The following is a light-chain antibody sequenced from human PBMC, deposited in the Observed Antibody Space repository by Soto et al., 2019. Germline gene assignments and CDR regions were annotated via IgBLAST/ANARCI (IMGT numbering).Light chain of an antibody. Sequence: EIVMTQSPATLSVSPGDRATLSCRASQSVSTSMAWYQQKPGQAPRLLIYGASTRAIGIPARFSGSGSGTDFTLTISRLEPEDFAVYYCQHYDSRPYTFGQGTKVDI. J-gene: IGKJ2*01. CDR2: GAS. CDR1: QSVSTS. V-gene: IGKV3-15*01. CDR3: QHYDSRPYT.